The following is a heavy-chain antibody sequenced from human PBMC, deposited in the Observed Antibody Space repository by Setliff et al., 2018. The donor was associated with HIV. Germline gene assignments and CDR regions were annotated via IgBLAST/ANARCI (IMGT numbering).Heavy chain of an antibody. V-gene: IGHV4-4*09. CDR2: IYTSGST. D-gene: IGHD2-21*02. CDR3: ARLSGDYYYFDY. Sequence: SETLSLTCTVSGGSISSYYWSWIRQPPGKGLEWIGYIYTSGSTNYNPSLKSRVTISVDTSKNQFSLKLTSVTAADTAVYYCARLSGDYYYFDYWGQGTLVTVSS. CDR1: GGSISSYY. J-gene: IGHJ4*02.